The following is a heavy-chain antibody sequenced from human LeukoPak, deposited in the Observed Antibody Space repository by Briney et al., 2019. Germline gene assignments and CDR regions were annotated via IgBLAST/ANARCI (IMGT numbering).Heavy chain of an antibody. V-gene: IGHV4-39*01. CDR2: NNYCTSI. J-gene: IGHJ3*02. CDR3: ARPNRGVTAAGNRDAFDI. Sequence: SETLSLTCTVSGGSIISSLYYWVWLPPPQGQGLVWFTNNNYCTSIYCNPSLKSRVTRSVDTSKNQFTLRLCSVPTADTAVAYCARPNRGVTAAGNRDAFDIWGQGTMVSVSP. CDR1: GGSIISSLYY. D-gene: IGHD6-13*01.